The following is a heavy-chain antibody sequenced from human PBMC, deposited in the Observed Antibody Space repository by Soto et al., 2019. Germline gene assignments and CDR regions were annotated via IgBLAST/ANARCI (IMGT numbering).Heavy chain of an antibody. V-gene: IGHV4-31*03. Sequence: QVQLQESGPGLVKPSQTLSLTCTVSGGSISSGGYNWSWIRQHPGKGLEWIGYIYYSWSTYDNPSLKSRVTISVDTSKNQFSLKLSSVTAADTAVYYCARDGGMGRDSDYWGQGTLVTVSS. CDR3: ARDGGMGRDSDY. CDR2: IYYSWST. D-gene: IGHD3-16*01. CDR1: GGSISSGGYN. J-gene: IGHJ4*02.